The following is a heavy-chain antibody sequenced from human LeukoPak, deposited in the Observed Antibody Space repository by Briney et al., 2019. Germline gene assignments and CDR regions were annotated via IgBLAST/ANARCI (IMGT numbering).Heavy chain of an antibody. CDR1: GFTFSTYG. Sequence: GGSLRLSCAASGFTFSTYGMHWVRQAPGKGLEWVAFIRYDGSSKYYIDSVKGRFTVSRDNSKSTLFLQMNTLRTEDTAVYYCAKVSPINPSGYLDYWGQGTLVTVSS. V-gene: IGHV3-30*02. D-gene: IGHD3-3*01. J-gene: IGHJ4*02. CDR3: AKVSPINPSGYLDY. CDR2: IRYDGSSK.